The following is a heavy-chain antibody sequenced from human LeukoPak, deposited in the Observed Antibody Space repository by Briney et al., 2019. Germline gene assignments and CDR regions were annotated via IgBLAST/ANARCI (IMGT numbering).Heavy chain of an antibody. CDR1: GFTFSKYG. D-gene: IGHD3-10*01. CDR2: ITSSGAT. V-gene: IGHV3-23*01. J-gene: IGHJ4*02. Sequence: PGGSLRLSCAASGFTFSKYGAWVRQAPGKGLEWVSAITSSGATYYADSVKGRFTISRDNSKNTLYLQMNSLRAEDTAVYYCAKGRFAVRGGLDYWGQGTLVTVSS. CDR3: AKGRFAVRGGLDY.